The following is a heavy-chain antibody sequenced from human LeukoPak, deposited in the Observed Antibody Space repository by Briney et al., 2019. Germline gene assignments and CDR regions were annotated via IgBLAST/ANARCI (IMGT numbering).Heavy chain of an antibody. Sequence: ASVKVSCKASGYTFTCYFIHWVRQAPGQGLEWMGIINTSGGSTIYAQQFQGRVTMTRDTSTSTVYMELSSLRSEDTAVYYCARATSYGANDQWGQGTLVTVSS. V-gene: IGHV1-46*01. J-gene: IGHJ4*02. D-gene: IGHD4-17*01. CDR1: GYTFTCYF. CDR2: INTSGGST. CDR3: ARATSYGANDQ.